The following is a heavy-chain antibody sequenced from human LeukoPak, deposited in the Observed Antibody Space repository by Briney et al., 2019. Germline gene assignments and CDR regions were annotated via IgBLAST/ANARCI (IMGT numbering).Heavy chain of an antibody. CDR3: ARGGRYFDWLLWWYD. CDR1: GYTFTGYY. J-gene: IGHJ4*02. D-gene: IGHD3-9*01. Sequence: ASMKVSCKASGYTFTGYYMHWVRQAPGQGLEWMGWINPNSGGTNYAQKLQGRVTMTTDTSTSTAYMELRSLRSDDTAVYYCARGGRYFDWLLWWYDWGQGTLVTVSS. V-gene: IGHV1-2*02. CDR2: INPNSGGT.